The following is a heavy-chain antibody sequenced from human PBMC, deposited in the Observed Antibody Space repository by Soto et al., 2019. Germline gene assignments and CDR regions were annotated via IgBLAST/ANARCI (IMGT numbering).Heavy chain of an antibody. CDR1: GYTFINYY. D-gene: IGHD5-18*01. CDR2: INPNGYTS. Sequence: QVQMVQSGAEVKKPGASVKLSCKASGYTFINYYIHWVRQAPGQGLEWMGIINPNGYTSTLAQKFQGRLTVTSDTSTSTVYMELGSLSSEDTAVYYCARDLHGEFTTMVYWGQGSLVTVSS. J-gene: IGHJ4*02. V-gene: IGHV1-46*01. CDR3: ARDLHGEFTTMVY.